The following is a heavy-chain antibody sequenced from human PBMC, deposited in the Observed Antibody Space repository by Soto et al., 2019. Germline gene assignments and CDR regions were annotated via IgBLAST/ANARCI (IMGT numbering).Heavy chain of an antibody. J-gene: IGHJ4*02. D-gene: IGHD2-8*01. Sequence: PSETLSLTCTVSGDSVTNYLWSCMRQPPGEGLEWIGHIYHGGRANYSPSLRSRVTMSLDSSKNQFSLNLSSVTAADTAVYFCARDPGYCTNGVCHIFDFWGQGLLVT. CDR3: ARDPGYCTNGVCHIFDF. CDR2: IYHGGRA. V-gene: IGHV4-59*02. CDR1: GDSVTNYL.